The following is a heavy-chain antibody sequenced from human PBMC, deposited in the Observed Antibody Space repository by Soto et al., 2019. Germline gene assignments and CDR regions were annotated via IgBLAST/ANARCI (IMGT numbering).Heavy chain of an antibody. CDR1: GYGLTSSS. D-gene: IGHD3-3*01. Sequence: GASAKPSSKECGYGLTSSSMWWVHHAPGQRLEWMGWINAGNGNTKYSQKFQGRVTITRDTSASTAYMELSSLRSEDTAVYYCARGDFWSGLSDYWGQGTLVTVSS. V-gene: IGHV1-3*01. J-gene: IGHJ4*02. CDR2: INAGNGNT. CDR3: ARGDFWSGLSDY.